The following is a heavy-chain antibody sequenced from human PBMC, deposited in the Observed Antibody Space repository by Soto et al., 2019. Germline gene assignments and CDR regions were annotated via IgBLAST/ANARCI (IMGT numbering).Heavy chain of an antibody. CDR3: ARARTYYYCGMDV. J-gene: IGHJ6*02. CDR1: GGSFSGYY. CDR2: INHSGST. V-gene: IGHV4-34*01. Sequence: SETLSLTCAVYGGSFSGYYWSWIRQPPGKGLEWIGEINHSGSTNYNPSLKSRVTISVDTSKNQFSLKLSSVTAADTAVYYCARARTYYYCGMDVWGQGTTVTVSS.